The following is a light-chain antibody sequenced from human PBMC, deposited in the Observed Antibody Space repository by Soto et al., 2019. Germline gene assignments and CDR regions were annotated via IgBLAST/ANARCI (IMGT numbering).Light chain of an antibody. V-gene: IGLV2-14*03. CDR3: SSYTTSSTRV. CDR1: SSDVGAYDF. CDR2: EVR. Sequence: SALTQPASVSGSPGQSITISCPGTSSDVGAYDFVSWYQQHPDKAPKLMIYEVRNRPSGVSNRFSGSKSVNTATLTISGLQAEDEADYYCSSYTTSSTRVFGTGTKVTVL. J-gene: IGLJ1*01.